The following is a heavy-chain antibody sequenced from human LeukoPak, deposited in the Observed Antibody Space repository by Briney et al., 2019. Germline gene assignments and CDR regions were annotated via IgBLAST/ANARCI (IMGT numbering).Heavy chain of an antibody. CDR2: IKEDGSDK. CDR1: GFTFSNYW. V-gene: IGHV3-7*03. CDR3: AKDRTRQAY. J-gene: IGHJ4*02. Sequence: GGSLRLSCAASGFTFSNYWMSWVRQTPGKGLEWVANIKEDGSDKYYVDSLKGRFTISRDNAKNSLYLQMNSLRAEDAAVYYCAKDRTRQAYWGQGTLVTVSS. D-gene: IGHD3-3*01.